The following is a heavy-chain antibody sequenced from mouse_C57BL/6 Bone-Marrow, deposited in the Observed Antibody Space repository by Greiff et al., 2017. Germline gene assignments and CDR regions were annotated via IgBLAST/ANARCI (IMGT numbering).Heavy chain of an antibody. CDR3: ARSKNWDSWFAY. Sequence: VQLQQSGAELVRPGTSVKVSCKASGYAFTNYLIEWVKQRPGQGLEWIGVINPGSGGTNYNEKFKGKATLTVDKSSSTAYMQLSSLTSEDSAVYCCARSKNWDSWFAYWGQGTLVTVSA. CDR2: INPGSGGT. J-gene: IGHJ3*01. D-gene: IGHD4-1*01. CDR1: GYAFTNYL. V-gene: IGHV1-54*01.